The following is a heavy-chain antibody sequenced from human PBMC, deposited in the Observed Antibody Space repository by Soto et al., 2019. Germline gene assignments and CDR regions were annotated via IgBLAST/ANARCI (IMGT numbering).Heavy chain of an antibody. CDR1: GGSFSGYY. Sequence: QVQLQQWGAGLLKPSETLSLTCAVYGGSFSGYYWSWIRQPPGKGLEWIGEINHSGSTNYNPSLKSRVTKTVDTSKNQFSLKLSSVPAPDTAVYYCARAVPDIVVLPAAPRDAFDIWGQGRMVTAS. CDR3: ARAVPDIVVLPAAPRDAFDI. V-gene: IGHV4-34*01. CDR2: INHSGST. D-gene: IGHD2-2*01. J-gene: IGHJ3*02.